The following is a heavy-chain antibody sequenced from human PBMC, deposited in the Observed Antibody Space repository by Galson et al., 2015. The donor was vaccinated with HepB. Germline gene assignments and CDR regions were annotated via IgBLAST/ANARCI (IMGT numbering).Heavy chain of an antibody. J-gene: IGHJ4*02. CDR2: IYYSGST. V-gene: IGHV4-61*01. CDR3: ARAPRPYYDSSGDAYYFDY. D-gene: IGHD3-22*01. Sequence: SETLSLTCTVSGGSISSSSYYWSWIRQPPGKGLEWIGYIYYSGSTNYNPSLKSRVTISVDTSKNQFSLKLSSVTAADTAVYYCARAPRPYYDSSGDAYYFDYWGQGTLVTVSS. CDR1: GGSISSSSYY.